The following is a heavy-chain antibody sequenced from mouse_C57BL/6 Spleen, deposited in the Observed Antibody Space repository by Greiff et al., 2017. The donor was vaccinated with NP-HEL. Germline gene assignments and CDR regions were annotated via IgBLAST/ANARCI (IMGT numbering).Heavy chain of an antibody. CDR2: ISSGGSYT. CDR3: ERHSSLDY. J-gene: IGHJ4*01. V-gene: IGHV5-6*01. Sequence: SLKLPCAASGFTFSSYGMSWVRLTPDKRLEWVATISSGGSYTYYPDSVKGRFTISRDNAKNTLYLQMSSLKSEDTAMYDCERHSSLDYWGQGTSVTFSS. CDR1: GFTFSSYG.